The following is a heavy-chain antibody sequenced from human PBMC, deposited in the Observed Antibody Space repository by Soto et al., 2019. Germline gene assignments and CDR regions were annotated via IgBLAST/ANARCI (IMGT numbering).Heavy chain of an antibody. CDR1: GFTFSHYT. CDR3: ARDQSWLDTSIAPNYYYGLDV. J-gene: IGHJ6*02. V-gene: IGHV3-21*01. CDR2: ITGSGDYI. D-gene: IGHD5-18*01. Sequence: VQLVESGGGLVKPGGSLRLSCAASGFTFSHYTMHWVRQAPGKGPEWISSITGSGDYIYYADSAKGRFTISRDNGQNSLFLQMNSLRAEDTAVFYCARDQSWLDTSIAPNYYYGLDVWGQGTTVTVSS.